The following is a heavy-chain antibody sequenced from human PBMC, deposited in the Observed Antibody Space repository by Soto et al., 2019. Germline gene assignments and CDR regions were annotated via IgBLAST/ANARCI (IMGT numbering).Heavy chain of an antibody. J-gene: IGHJ4*02. Sequence: QVQLVESGGGVVQPGRSLRLSCAASGFTFSVYGIHWVRQAPGKGLEWVAVIWSDGSHKYYADSVKGRFTISRDNSKNTLYLQMNSLRAEDTAVYYCARASGHFDYWGQGTLVTVSS. D-gene: IGHD2-8*02. CDR1: GFTFSVYG. CDR2: IWSDGSHK. CDR3: ARASGHFDY. V-gene: IGHV3-33*01.